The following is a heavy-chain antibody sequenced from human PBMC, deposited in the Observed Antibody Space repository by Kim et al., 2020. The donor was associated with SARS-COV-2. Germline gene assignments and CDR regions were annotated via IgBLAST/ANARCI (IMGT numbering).Heavy chain of an antibody. V-gene: IGHV4-39*01. CDR1: GGSISGSSYY. CDR2: IYYSGST. Sequence: SETLSLTCTVSGGSISGSSYYWNWIRQPPGKGLEWIGSIYYSGSTYYNPSLKSRVTISVATSKNQFPLKLSSATAADTAVYYCATLSGWSAITMIVVVNYGMDVCGQGTTVTVS. CDR3: ATLSGWSAITMIVVVNYGMDV. J-gene: IGHJ6*02. D-gene: IGHD3-22*01.